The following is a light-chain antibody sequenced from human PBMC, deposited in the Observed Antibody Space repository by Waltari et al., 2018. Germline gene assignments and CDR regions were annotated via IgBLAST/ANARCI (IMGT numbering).Light chain of an antibody. CDR1: SSNIGNTD. CDR2: DNN. V-gene: IGLV1-51*01. Sequence: QSVLTQPPSVSAAPGQRVTISCSGGSSNIGNTDVSCYQQFPGTAPKLLITDNNKRPFGIPDRFSGSKSGTSATLGITGLQTGDEADYYCATWDSRLSVVVFGGGTKVTVL. CDR3: ATWDSRLSVVV. J-gene: IGLJ3*02.